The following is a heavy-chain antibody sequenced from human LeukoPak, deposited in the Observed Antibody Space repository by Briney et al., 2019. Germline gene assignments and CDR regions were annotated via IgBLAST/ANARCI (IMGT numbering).Heavy chain of an antibody. V-gene: IGHV3-23*01. Sequence: GGSLRLSCATSGFAFSNTGMTWVRQGPGRGLEWVSTISPTGEGTYYADSVKGRFTISRDNSKNTLSLDMNSLRADDTATYYCARDAGGAWPFDYWGQGTRVIVS. CDR2: ISPTGEGT. D-gene: IGHD4-17*01. J-gene: IGHJ4*02. CDR3: ARDAGGAWPFDY. CDR1: GFAFSNTG.